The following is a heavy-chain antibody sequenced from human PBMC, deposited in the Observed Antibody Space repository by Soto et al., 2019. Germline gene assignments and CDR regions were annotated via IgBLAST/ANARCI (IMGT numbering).Heavy chain of an antibody. CDR1: GGTFISYS. D-gene: IGHD1-26*01. V-gene: IGHV1-69*01. CDR3: ARDGGSHSGGIDY. Sequence: QVQLVQSGAEVKKHASSVKFSCKASGGTFISYSINWVRQAPGQGLEWMGEIIPIFGTANYAQTFQGRVTITADESTSTAYMERSSLRSADTAVSYCARDGGSHSGGIDYWGQGTLVTVSS. CDR2: IIPIFGTA. J-gene: IGHJ4*02.